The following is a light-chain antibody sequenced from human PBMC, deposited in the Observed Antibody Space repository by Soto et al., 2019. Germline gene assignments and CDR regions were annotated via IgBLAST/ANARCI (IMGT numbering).Light chain of an antibody. J-gene: IGKJ3*01. CDR3: QQRSNSFT. V-gene: IGKV3-11*01. Sequence: EIVLTQSLATLSLSPGERATLSCRANQSVNSYLAWYQQKPGQAPRLLIYVAFNRATGIPARFSGSGSGTDFTLTISSLEPEDFAVYFCQQRSNSFTFGPGTKVDIK. CDR1: QSVNSY. CDR2: VAF.